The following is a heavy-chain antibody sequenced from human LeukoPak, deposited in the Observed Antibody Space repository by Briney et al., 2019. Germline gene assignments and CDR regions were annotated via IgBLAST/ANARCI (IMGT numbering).Heavy chain of an antibody. CDR2: IFYSKST. J-gene: IGHJ4*02. Sequence: SETLSLTCTVSGGSIGNNGYAWGWIRQSPGKGLEWIGSIFYSKSTYCNPSFKSRATISIDTSRSQFSLNLQSVTAADTAVYYCARDRDYVDYWGQGTLVTVSS. V-gene: IGHV4-39*07. CDR1: GGSIGNNGYA. CDR3: ARDRDYVDY.